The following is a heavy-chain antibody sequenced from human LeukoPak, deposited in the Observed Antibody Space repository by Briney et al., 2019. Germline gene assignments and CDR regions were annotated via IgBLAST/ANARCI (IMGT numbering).Heavy chain of an antibody. D-gene: IGHD3-3*01. V-gene: IGHV3-30*02. CDR2: ILYDGNNK. CDR1: GFTFSNYG. Sequence: GGSLRLSCAAFGFTFSNYGMHWVRQAPGKGLECVALILYDGNNKYYADSVKGRFTISRDNSKNTLYLQMNSLRAEDTAVYYCARDGTPGDFWSGYQDYWGQGTLVTVSS. J-gene: IGHJ4*02. CDR3: ARDGTPGDFWSGYQDY.